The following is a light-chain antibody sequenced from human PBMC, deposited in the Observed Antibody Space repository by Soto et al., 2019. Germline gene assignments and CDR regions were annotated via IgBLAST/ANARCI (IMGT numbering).Light chain of an antibody. Sequence: EIVLTQSPGTLSLSPGERATLSCRASQSVSSSYLAWYQQKPGQAPRLLIYGASSRATGIPDRFSGSGPGKDFTLTTSRLDPEDFAVYYCQQYGSSRGFTFGPGTKVDIK. CDR1: QSVSSSY. J-gene: IGKJ3*01. CDR2: GAS. V-gene: IGKV3-20*01. CDR3: QQYGSSRGFT.